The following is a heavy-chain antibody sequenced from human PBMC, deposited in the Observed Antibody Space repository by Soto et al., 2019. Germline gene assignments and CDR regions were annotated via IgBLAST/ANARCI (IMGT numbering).Heavy chain of an antibody. Sequence: QVQLVESGGGVVQPGRSLRLSCAASGFTFSNYGMHWVRQAPGKGLEWVTVISYDGGKEYYADSVKGRFTISRDNSKNTVYLQMNSLRAEDTAVYSCASDGAVGAIEYWGQGTLVTVSS. CDR1: GFTFSNYG. CDR3: ASDGAVGAIEY. J-gene: IGHJ4*02. V-gene: IGHV3-30*03. D-gene: IGHD3-3*01. CDR2: ISYDGGKE.